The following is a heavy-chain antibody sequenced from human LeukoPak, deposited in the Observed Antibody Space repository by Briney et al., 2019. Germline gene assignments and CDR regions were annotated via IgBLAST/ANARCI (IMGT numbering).Heavy chain of an antibody. J-gene: IGHJ6*02. V-gene: IGHV3-23*01. CDR3: AKDPTLYYYGSGDSYYYGMDV. CDR2: ISGSSGST. Sequence: GGSLRLSCAASGFTFSSYAMSWVRQAPGKGLEWVSAISGSSGSTYYADSVKGRFTISRDNSKNALYLQMNSLRAEDTAVYYCAKDPTLYYYGSGDSYYYGMDVWGQGTTVTVSS. D-gene: IGHD3-10*01. CDR1: GFTFSSYA.